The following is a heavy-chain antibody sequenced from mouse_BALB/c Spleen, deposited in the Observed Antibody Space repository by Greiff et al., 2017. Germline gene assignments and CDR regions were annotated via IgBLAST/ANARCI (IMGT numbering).Heavy chain of an antibody. CDR2: INSNGGST. D-gene: IGHD1-2*01. CDR1: GFTFSSYG. V-gene: IGHV5-6-3*01. CDR3: ARPSVLRLHYYAMDY. J-gene: IGHJ4*01. Sequence: EVQLVESGGGLVQPGGSLKLSCAASGFTFSSYGMSWVRQTPDKRLELVATINSNGGSTYYPDSVKGRFTISRDNAKNTLYLQMSSLKSEDTAMYYCARPSVLRLHYYAMDYWGQGTSVTVSS.